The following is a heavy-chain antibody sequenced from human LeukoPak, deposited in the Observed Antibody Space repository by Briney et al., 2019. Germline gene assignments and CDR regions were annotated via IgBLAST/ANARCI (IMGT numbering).Heavy chain of an antibody. CDR2: ISANGGTA. CDR1: GFIFSSYA. J-gene: IGHJ4*02. CDR3: ASAVVYLFDY. D-gene: IGHD3-22*01. Sequence: PGGSLRLSCSTSGFIFSSYAMHWVRQAPGKGLEYVSAISANGGTAYYADSVKGRFTISRDNSKDTLYLQMNSLRAEDTAVYYCASAVVYLFDYWGQGALVTVAS. V-gene: IGHV3-64*04.